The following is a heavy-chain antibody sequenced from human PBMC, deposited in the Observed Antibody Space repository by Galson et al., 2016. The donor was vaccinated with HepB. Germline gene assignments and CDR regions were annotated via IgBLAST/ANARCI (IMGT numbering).Heavy chain of an antibody. V-gene: IGHV3-30-3*01. CDR3: ARDRRRYFDRFVL. CDR2: ISYDGSNK. Sequence: SLRLSCAASGFTFSSYAMHWVRQAPGKGLEWVAVISYDGSNKYYADSVKGRFTISRDNSKNTLYLQMNSLRAEDAAVYYCARDRRRYFDRFVLWGQGTLVTVSS. CDR1: GFTFSSYA. J-gene: IGHJ4*02. D-gene: IGHD3-9*01.